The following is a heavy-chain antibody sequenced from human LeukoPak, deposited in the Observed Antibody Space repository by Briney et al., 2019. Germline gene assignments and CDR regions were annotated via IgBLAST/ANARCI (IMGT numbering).Heavy chain of an antibody. CDR2: ISWNSGSI. V-gene: IGHV3-9*01. CDR3: AKDIGDWYYFDY. Sequence: GGSLRLSCAASGFTFDDYAMHWVRQAPGKGLERVSGISWNSGSIGYADSVKGRFTISRDNAKNSLYLQMNSLRAEDTALYYCAKDIGDWYYFDYWGQGTLVTVSS. J-gene: IGHJ4*02. D-gene: IGHD2-21*02. CDR1: GFTFDDYA.